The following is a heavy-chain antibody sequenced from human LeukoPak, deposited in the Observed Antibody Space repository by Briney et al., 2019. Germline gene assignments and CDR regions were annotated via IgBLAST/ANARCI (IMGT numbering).Heavy chain of an antibody. J-gene: IGHJ5*02. CDR1: GGSISSYY. CDR3: ARQPTWIQLWLGWFDP. CDR2: IYYSGST. V-gene: IGHV4-59*08. Sequence: SETLSLTCTVSGGSISSYYWSWIRQPPGKGLEWIGYIYYSGSTTYNPSLKSRVTISVDTSKNQFSLKLSSVTAADTAVYYCARQPTWIQLWLGWFDPWGQGTLVTVSS. D-gene: IGHD5-18*01.